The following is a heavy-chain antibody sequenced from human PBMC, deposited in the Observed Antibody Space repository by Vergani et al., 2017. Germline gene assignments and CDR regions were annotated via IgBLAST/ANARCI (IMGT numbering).Heavy chain of an antibody. D-gene: IGHD2-15*01. CDR1: GFRVTTYH. CDR3: TRSECSGTTCYGHYFDL. Sequence: EVELLESGGGLAQPGGSLRVSCSASGFRVTTYHMSWVRQAPGKGLEWVSVIKSDGRTSYAESVRGRFTISRDTSRNAVYLQMNILRVEDTGVYYCTRSECSGTTCYGHYFDLWGHGILVTVSS. CDR2: IKSDGRT. V-gene: IGHV3-66*02. J-gene: IGHJ4*01.